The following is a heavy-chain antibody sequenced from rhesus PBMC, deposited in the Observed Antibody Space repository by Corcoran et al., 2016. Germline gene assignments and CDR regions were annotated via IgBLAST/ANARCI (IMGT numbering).Heavy chain of an antibody. V-gene: IGHV3-14*01. CDR3: AVQYSNFGGWYFDL. D-gene: IGHD4-23*01. Sequence: VQLVESGGGLAKPGGSLRLSCAASGFTLSGYWVHWFRQAPGKGLEWISGINSAGKSTYFSDSVKGRFTISRENAKNTLFLQMDGLRAEDTAVYYCAVQYSNFGGWYFDLWGPGTPITISS. CDR1: GFTLSGYW. J-gene: IGHJ2*01. CDR2: INSAGKST.